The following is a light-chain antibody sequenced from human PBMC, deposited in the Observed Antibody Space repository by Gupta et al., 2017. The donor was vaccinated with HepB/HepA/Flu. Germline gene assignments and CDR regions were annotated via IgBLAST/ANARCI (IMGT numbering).Light chain of an antibody. Sequence: IVLTQSPGTLSLSPGERATLSCRASQNVSSGYLAWHQQKPGQAPRLLIYDTSSRAAGIPDRFSGSGSGTDFTLTISRLEPGDSAVYYCQQYGSSYTFGQGAKLEIK. J-gene: IGKJ2*01. CDR2: DTS. V-gene: IGKV3-20*01. CDR3: QQYGSSYT. CDR1: QNVSSGY.